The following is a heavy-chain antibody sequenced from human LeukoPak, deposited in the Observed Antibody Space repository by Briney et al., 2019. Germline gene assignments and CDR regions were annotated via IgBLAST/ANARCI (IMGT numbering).Heavy chain of an antibody. J-gene: IGHJ4*02. CDR1: GFTFSSYD. V-gene: IGHV3-13*01. Sequence: GGSLRLSCAASGFTFSSYDMHWVHQATGKGLEWVSAIGTAGDTYYPGSVKGRFTISRENAKNSLYLQMNSLRAGDTAVYYCARGSGSLGLGFWGQGTLVSVSS. CDR2: IGTAGDT. D-gene: IGHD3-10*01. CDR3: ARGSGSLGLGF.